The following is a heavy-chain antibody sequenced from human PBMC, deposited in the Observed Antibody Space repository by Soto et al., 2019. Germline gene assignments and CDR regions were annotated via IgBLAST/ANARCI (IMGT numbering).Heavy chain of an antibody. CDR2: ISSSSSYT. J-gene: IGHJ6*02. CDR1: GFIFIDDY. V-gene: IGHV3-11*06. Sequence: GCSVRLSCAAAGFIFIDDYMSCNRQAPGKGLEWVSYISSSSSYTNYADSVKGRFTISRDNAKNSLYLQMNSLRAEDTAVYYCARVGESSGWYVLGDYYYGMDVWGQGTTVTVSS. D-gene: IGHD6-19*01. CDR3: ARVGESSGWYVLGDYYYGMDV.